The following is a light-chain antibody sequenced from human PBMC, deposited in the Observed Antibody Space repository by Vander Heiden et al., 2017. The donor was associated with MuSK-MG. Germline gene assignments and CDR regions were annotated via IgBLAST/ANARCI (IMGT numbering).Light chain of an antibody. V-gene: IGKV3-15*01. CDR2: GAS. J-gene: IGKJ3*01. CDR1: QSVRSN. CDR3: QQENNCPMT. Sequence: EIVMTQSLATLSVSPGERASLSCRARQSVRSNLAWYQQKPGQAPRLLIYGASTRATGIPARFSGSGSGTEFTLTISCRQSEDFAVYYCQQENNCPMTFGHGTKVDIK.